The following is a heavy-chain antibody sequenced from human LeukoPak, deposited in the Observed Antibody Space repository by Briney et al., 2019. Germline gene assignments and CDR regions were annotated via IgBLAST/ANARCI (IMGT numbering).Heavy chain of an antibody. CDR1: GGSISGYY. V-gene: IGHV4-59*01. J-gene: IGHJ6*02. Sequence: SETLSLTCTVSGGSISGYYWSWIRQPPGNGLEWIGYIYDSGSTNYNPSLKSRVTISVDTSKNQFSLKLSSVTAADMAVYYCARVGGTNYYYYGMDVWGQGTTVTVSS. D-gene: IGHD3-10*01. CDR3: ARVGGTNYYYYGMDV. CDR2: IYDSGST.